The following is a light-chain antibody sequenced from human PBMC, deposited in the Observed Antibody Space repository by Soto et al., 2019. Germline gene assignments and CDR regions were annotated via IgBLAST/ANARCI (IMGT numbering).Light chain of an antibody. CDR2: DTS. Sequence: EVVMRQSPATLSVSPGEGANLSCRASQGIGDTLAWYQHKPGQTPRLLIYDTSTRATGVPTRFSGSGSGTEFTLTISSLQPDDFATYYCQHYNSYSEAFGQGTKVDIK. J-gene: IGKJ1*01. CDR3: QHYNSYSEA. V-gene: IGKV3-15*01. CDR1: QGIGDT.